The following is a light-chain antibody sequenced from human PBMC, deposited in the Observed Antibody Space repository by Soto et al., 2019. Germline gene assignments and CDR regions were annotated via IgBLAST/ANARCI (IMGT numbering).Light chain of an antibody. CDR3: CSYAGDTTFFV. V-gene: IGLV2-23*02. CDR2: EVN. CDR1: SSDVGSYYP. J-gene: IGLJ1*01. Sequence: QSVLTQPASMSGSPGQSITISCTGTSSDVGSYYPVSWFQQHPGKAPKLIIYEVNKRPSGVSDRFSGSQSGNTASLTISGLQAEDEAEYYCCSYAGDTTFFVFGTGTKVTVL.